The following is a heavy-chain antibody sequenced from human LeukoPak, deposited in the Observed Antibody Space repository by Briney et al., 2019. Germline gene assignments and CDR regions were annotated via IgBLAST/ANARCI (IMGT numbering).Heavy chain of an antibody. CDR1: GFSLNTSGGG. D-gene: IGHD3-16*01. J-gene: IGHJ5*02. CDR2: IFWDDDK. Sequence: SGPTLVNPIQTLTLTCTVSGFSLNTSGGGVGWIRQPPRKALEWLSLIFWDDDKRYSPSLKTRLTITKDSSRNQVRLTLTNMDPVDTATYYCAHRMGMGGFDPWGQGTLVTVSS. V-gene: IGHV2-5*02. CDR3: AHRMGMGGFDP.